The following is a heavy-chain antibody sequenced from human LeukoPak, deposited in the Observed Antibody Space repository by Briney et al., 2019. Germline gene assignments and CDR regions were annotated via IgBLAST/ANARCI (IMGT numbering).Heavy chain of an antibody. CDR2: ISSSGRTI. CDR3: ARIGAYYDLDY. D-gene: IGHD3-22*01. CDR1: GFTFSSYE. Sequence: GGSLRLSCAASGFTFSSYEMNWVRQAPGKGLEWLSYISSSGRTIYYADAVKGRFTSSRDNAKNSLYLQMNSLRAEDTAVYYCARIGAYYDLDYWGQGTLVTVSS. V-gene: IGHV3-48*03. J-gene: IGHJ4*02.